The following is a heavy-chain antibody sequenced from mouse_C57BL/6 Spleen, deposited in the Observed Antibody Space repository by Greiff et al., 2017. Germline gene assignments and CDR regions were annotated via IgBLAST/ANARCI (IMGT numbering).Heavy chain of an antibody. V-gene: IGHV5-4*01. Sequence: EVKLVESGGGLVKPGGSLKLSCAASGFTFSSYAMSWVRQTPEKRLEWVATISDGGSYTYYPDNVKGRFTISRDNAKNNLYLQMSHLKSEDTAMXYGARDRGGSNWFAYWGQGTLVTVSA. CDR1: GFTFSSYA. CDR2: ISDGGSYT. J-gene: IGHJ3*01. D-gene: IGHD2-5*01. CDR3: ARDRGGSNWFAY.